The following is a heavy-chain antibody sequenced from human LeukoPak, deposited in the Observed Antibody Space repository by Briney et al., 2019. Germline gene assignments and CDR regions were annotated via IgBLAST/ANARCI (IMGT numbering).Heavy chain of an antibody. Sequence: QPGRSLRLSCAASGFTFSSYGMHWVRQAPGKGLEWVAVISYDGRNKYYVDSVKGRFTISGDNSRNTLYLQMNSLRAEDTAMYYCAKGTLVVTDDAFDFWGQGTMVTVSS. CDR1: GFTFSSYG. V-gene: IGHV3-30*18. CDR3: AKGTLVVTDDAFDF. D-gene: IGHD2-21*02. CDR2: ISYDGRNK. J-gene: IGHJ3*01.